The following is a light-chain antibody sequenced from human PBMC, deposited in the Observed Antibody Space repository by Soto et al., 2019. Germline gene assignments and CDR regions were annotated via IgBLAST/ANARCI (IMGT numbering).Light chain of an antibody. J-gene: IGLJ2*01. CDR2: DVR. CDR3: SSYTSSSTRV. V-gene: IGLV2-14*01. CDR1: SSDVGAYNY. Sequence: QSALAQPASLSGSPGQSITISCTGTSSDVGAYNYVSWYQQHPGKAPKLMIFDVRNRPSGVSNRFSGSKSGNTASLTISGLQAEDEADYYCSSYTSSSTRVFGGGTKVTVL.